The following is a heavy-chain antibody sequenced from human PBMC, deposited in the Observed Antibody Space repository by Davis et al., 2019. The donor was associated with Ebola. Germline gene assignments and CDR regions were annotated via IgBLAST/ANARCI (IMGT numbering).Heavy chain of an antibody. CDR2: ISSSGSTI. D-gene: IGHD1-1*01. CDR1: GFTFSDYY. J-gene: IGHJ5*02. V-gene: IGHV3-11*01. Sequence: GESLKISCAASGFTFSDYYMSWIRQAPGKGLEWVSYISSSGSTIYYADSVKGRFTISRDNAKNSLYLQMNSLRAEDTAVYYCARDNWNWFDPWGQGTLVTVSS. CDR3: ARDNWNWFDP.